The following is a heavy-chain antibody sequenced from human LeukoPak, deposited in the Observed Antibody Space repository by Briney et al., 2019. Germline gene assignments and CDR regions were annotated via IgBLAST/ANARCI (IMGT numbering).Heavy chain of an antibody. V-gene: IGHV1-2*06. CDR3: AREGVTTVTTDY. J-gene: IGHJ4*02. CDR2: INPNSGDT. CDR1: GYTFNGYY. Sequence: ASVKVSCKASGYTFNGYYMHWVRQAPGQGLEWMGRINPNSGDTICAQRFQGRVTMTRDTSIGTAYMELSRLRSDDTAMYYCAREGVTTVTTDYWGQGTLVTVSS. D-gene: IGHD4-17*01.